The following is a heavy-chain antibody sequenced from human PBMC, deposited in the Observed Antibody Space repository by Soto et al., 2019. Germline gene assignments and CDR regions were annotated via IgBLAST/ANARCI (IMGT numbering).Heavy chain of an antibody. CDR2: IRNKANSFTT. CDR1: GFTFSDHY. J-gene: IGHJ4*01. CDR3: SRAGILTTPYYFDY. D-gene: IGHD2-21*01. V-gene: IGHV3-72*01. Sequence: GGSLRLSCAAFGFTFSDHYMDWVRQAPGKGLEWVGRIRNKANSFTTEYAASVKGRFTISRDDSKNLLFLQMYSLKTEDTAVNYCSRAGILTTPYYFDYWGQGTLVTVSS.